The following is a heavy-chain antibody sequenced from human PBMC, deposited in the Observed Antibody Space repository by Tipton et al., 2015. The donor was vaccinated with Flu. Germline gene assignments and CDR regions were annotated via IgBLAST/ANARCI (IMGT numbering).Heavy chain of an antibody. Sequence: TLSLTCTVSGGSISSYYWSWIRQPPGKGLEWIGYIYYSGSTNYNPSLKSRVAISVDTSKNQFSLKLSSVTAADTAVYYCARSPGYYFDYWGQGTLVTVSS. CDR1: GGSISSYY. CDR3: ARSPGYYFDY. J-gene: IGHJ4*02. CDR2: IYYSGST. V-gene: IGHV4-59*01.